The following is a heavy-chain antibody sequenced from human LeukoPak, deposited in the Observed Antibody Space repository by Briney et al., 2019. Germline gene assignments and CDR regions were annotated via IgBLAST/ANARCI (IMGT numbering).Heavy chain of an antibody. Sequence: QSGGSLRLSCAASGFTFSSYAMSWVRQAPGKGLEWVSGISGSGGSTSYADSVKGRFTISRDNSKNTLYLQMNSLRAEDTAVYYCAKAASYYYDSSGYLNWFDPWGQGTLVTVSS. J-gene: IGHJ5*02. CDR1: GFTFSSYA. D-gene: IGHD3-22*01. V-gene: IGHV3-23*01. CDR2: ISGSGGST. CDR3: AKAASYYYDSSGYLNWFDP.